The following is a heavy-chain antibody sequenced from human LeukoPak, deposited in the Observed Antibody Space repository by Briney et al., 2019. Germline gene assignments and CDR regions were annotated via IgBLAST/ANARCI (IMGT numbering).Heavy chain of an antibody. CDR3: ARHPYDSDAFDI. J-gene: IGHJ3*02. CDR1: GGPISSYY. V-gene: IGHV4-4*07. D-gene: IGHD3-22*01. Sequence: SETLSLTCTVSGGPISSYYWSWIRQPAGKGLEWIGRIYSSGDTNYNPSLKSRVTISVDTSKSQFSLKLSSVTAADTAVYYCARHPYDSDAFDIWGQGTMVTVSS. CDR2: IYSSGDT.